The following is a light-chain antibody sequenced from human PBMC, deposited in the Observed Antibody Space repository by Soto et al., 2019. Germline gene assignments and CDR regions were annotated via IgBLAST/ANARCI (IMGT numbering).Light chain of an antibody. V-gene: IGKV1-27*01. Sequence: DVQMTQSPSSLSAFVGVRVTITCRASQGIAPYLAWFQKKPVKVPKLLIYATSTLHSGVPSRFSGSGSGTVFPLISNILQHEDVGSYYCQKYNSTPLTFGGGTKVEIK. J-gene: IGKJ4*01. CDR1: QGIAPY. CDR3: QKYNSTPLT. CDR2: ATS.